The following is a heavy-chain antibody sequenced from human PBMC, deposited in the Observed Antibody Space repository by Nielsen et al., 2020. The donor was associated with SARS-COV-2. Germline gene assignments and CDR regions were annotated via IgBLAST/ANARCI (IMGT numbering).Heavy chain of an antibody. CDR1: GFTFSSYW. V-gene: IGHV3-7*05. CDR3: AKDIYPVSSSSPMMDI. J-gene: IGHJ3*02. D-gene: IGHD6-13*01. CDR2: IKQDGSEK. Sequence: GESLKISCAASGFTFSSYWMSWVRQAPGKGLEWVANIKQDGSEKYYVDSVKGRFTISRDNAKNSLYLQMNSLRAEDTALYYCAKDIYPVSSSSPMMDIWGQGTMVTVSS.